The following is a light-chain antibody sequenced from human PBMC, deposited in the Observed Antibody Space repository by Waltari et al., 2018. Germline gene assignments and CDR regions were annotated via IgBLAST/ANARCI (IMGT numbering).Light chain of an antibody. CDR3: QQRSDWLLT. V-gene: IGKV3-11*01. CDR2: DAS. Sequence: SCRASQCVSSYLAWYQQKSGQAPRLPIYDASNRATGIPARFSGGGSGTDFTLNISSLEPEDFAVYYCQQRSDWLLTFGGGTKVEIK. J-gene: IGKJ4*01. CDR1: QCVSSY.